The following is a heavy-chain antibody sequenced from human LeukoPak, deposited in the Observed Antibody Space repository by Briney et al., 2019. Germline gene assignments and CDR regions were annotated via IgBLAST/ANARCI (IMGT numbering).Heavy chain of an antibody. CDR1: GFTFTNYW. D-gene: IGHD1-7*01. CDR2: IRQDGSET. CDR3: ASRAGKPGNTPWCFDY. Sequence: PGESLRLSCAASGFTFTNYWMTWVRQAPGKGPEWVAIIRQDGSETNYVDSVRGRFTIARDNTKNSLYLQMTSLRGEDTAVYYCASRAGKPGNTPWCFDYWGQGALVTVSS. J-gene: IGHJ4*02. V-gene: IGHV3-7*01.